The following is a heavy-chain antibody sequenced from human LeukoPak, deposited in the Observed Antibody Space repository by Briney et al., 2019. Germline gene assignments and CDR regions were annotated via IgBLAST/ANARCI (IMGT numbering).Heavy chain of an antibody. Sequence: ASVKVSCKASGYTFTGYYMHWVRQAPGQGLEWMGWINPNSGGTNYAQKFQGRVTMTRDTSISTAYMELSRLRSDDTAVYYCARVPHIAVAGPPSHFDIWGQGTMVTVSS. CDR2: INPNSGGT. V-gene: IGHV1-2*02. CDR1: GYTFTGYY. J-gene: IGHJ3*02. D-gene: IGHD6-19*01. CDR3: ARVPHIAVAGPPSHFDI.